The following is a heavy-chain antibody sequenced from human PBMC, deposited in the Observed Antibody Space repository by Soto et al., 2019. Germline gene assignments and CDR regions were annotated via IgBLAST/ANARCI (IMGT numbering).Heavy chain of an antibody. CDR1: GGSISSGGYY. D-gene: IGHD5-12*01. V-gene: IGHV4-31*02. Sequence: LSLTCTVSGGSISSGGYYWSWIRQHPGKGLEWIGYIYYSGSTYYNPSLKSRVTISVDTSKNQFSLKLSSVTAADTAVYYCAREGRIVATTQHAYNWFDPWGQGTLVTVSS. J-gene: IGHJ5*02. CDR2: IYYSGST. CDR3: AREGRIVATTQHAYNWFDP.